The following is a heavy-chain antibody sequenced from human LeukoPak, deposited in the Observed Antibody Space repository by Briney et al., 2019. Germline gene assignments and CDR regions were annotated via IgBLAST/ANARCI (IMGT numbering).Heavy chain of an antibody. CDR1: GFTFSDYY. CDR3: ARAMVRGVPYYYGMDV. J-gene: IGHJ6*02. CDR2: ISSSGSTI. D-gene: IGHD3-10*01. Sequence: GGSLRLSCAASGFTFSDYYMSWIRQAPGKGLEWVSYISSSGSTIYYADSVKGRFTISRDNAKNSLYLQMNSLRAEDTAVYYCARAMVRGVPYYYGMDVWGQGTTVTVSS. V-gene: IGHV3-11*01.